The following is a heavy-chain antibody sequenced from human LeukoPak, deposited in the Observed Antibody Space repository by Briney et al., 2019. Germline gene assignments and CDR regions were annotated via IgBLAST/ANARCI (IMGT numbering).Heavy chain of an antibody. D-gene: IGHD2-15*01. CDR1: GFTFDDYT. CDR3: AKDSGYCSGGSCYSEYFQH. J-gene: IGHJ1*01. CDR2: ISWDGGST. Sequence: GGSLRLSCAASGFTFDDYTMHWVRQAPGKGLEWVSLISWDGGSTYYADSVKGRFTISRDNSKNSLYLQMNSLRTEDTALYYCAKDSGYCSGGSCYSEYFQHWGQGTLVTVSS. V-gene: IGHV3-43*01.